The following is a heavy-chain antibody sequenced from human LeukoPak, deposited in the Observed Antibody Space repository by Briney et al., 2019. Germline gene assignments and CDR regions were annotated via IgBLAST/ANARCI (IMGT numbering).Heavy chain of an antibody. Sequence: PGGSLRLSCAASGFTFSSYAMSWVRQAPGKGLEWVSAISGSGGSTYYADSEKGRFTISRDNSKNTLYLQMNSLRAEDTAVYYCAKDPPTTYYYGSGSRNAGRYYGMDVWGQGTTVTVSS. CDR1: GFTFSSYA. D-gene: IGHD3-10*01. J-gene: IGHJ6*02. V-gene: IGHV3-23*01. CDR2: ISGSGGST. CDR3: AKDPPTTYYYGSGSRNAGRYYGMDV.